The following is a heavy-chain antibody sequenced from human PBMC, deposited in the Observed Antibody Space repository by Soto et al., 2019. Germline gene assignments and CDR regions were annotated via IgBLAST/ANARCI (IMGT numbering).Heavy chain of an antibody. D-gene: IGHD3-16*01. CDR2: IYYSGST. CDR1: GGSISSSSYY. J-gene: IGHJ4*02. CDR3: ASTPIFGLNRYGY. V-gene: IGHV4-39*01. Sequence: QLQLQESGPGLVKPSETLSLTCTVSGGSISSSSYYWGWIRQPPGKGLEWIGSIYYSGSTYYNPSLKSRVTISVDTSKNQFSLKLSSVTAADTAVYYCASTPIFGLNRYGYWGQGTLVTVSS.